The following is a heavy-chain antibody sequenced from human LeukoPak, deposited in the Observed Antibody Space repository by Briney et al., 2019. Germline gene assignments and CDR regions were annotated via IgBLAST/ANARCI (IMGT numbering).Heavy chain of an antibody. CDR1: GGSISSSSYY. J-gene: IGHJ4*02. V-gene: IGHV4-39*01. D-gene: IGHD1-26*01. CDR3: ARHIPIVGAPPFFDY. CDR2: IYYSGST. Sequence: SETLSLTCTVSGGSISSSSYYWGWIRQPAGKGLEWIGSIYYSGSTYYNPSLKSRVTISVDTSKNQFSLKLSSVTAADTAVYYCARHIPIVGAPPFFDYWGQGTLVTVSS.